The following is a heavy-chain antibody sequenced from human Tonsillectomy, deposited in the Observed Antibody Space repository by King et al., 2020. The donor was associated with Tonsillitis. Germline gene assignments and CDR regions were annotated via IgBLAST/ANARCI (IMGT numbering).Heavy chain of an antibody. V-gene: IGHV1-46*01. CDR1: GYTFTNYY. CDR3: ARGHLDTAMGTFDS. J-gene: IGHJ4*02. D-gene: IGHD5-18*01. CDR2: INPSGGGT. Sequence: QLVQSGAEVKKPGASVKVSCKASGYTFTNYYMHCVRQAPGQGLEWMGIINPSGGGTSYAQKFQGRVTMTRDTSTSTVYMELRSLRSEDTAVYYCARGHLDTAMGTFDSWGQGTLVTVSS.